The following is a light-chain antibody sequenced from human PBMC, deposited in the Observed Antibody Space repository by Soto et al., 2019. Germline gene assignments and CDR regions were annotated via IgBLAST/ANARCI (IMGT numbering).Light chain of an antibody. V-gene: IGKV1-27*01. CDR1: QGISNY. Sequence: DIQMTQSPSSLSASVGDRVTITCRASQGISNYLAWYQQKPGKVPKLLIYSASTLQSGVPSRFIGSGSGTDFTLTISSLEPEDVATYYCQHYNNAPYTFGQGTKLEIK. CDR2: SAS. CDR3: QHYNNAPYT. J-gene: IGKJ2*01.